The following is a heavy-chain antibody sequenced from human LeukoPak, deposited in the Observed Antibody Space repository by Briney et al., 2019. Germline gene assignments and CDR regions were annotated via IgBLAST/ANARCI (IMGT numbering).Heavy chain of an antibody. CDR2: IHTSGST. V-gene: IGHV4-4*07. CDR3: AREGSMTARPFVSIDY. CDR1: RGSISTYY. J-gene: IGHJ4*02. Sequence: SETLSLTCTVSRGSISTYYWSWIRQPAGQRLEWIGRIHTSGSTDYNPSLNSRVTMSVDTSRNQFSLKLKSVTAADTAVYYCAREGSMTARPFVSIDYWGQGTLVTVSS. D-gene: IGHD6-6*01.